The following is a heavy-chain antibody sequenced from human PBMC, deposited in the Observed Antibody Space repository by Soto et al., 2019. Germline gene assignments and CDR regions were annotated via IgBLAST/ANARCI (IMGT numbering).Heavy chain of an antibody. J-gene: IGHJ4*02. CDR3: TTGQYDFWSGYLAFDY. Sequence: EVQLVESGGGLVKPGGSLRLSCAASGFTFSNAWMNWVRQAPGKGLEWVGRIKSKTDGGTTDYAAPVKGRFTISRDDSKNTLYMQMNSLKTADTAVYYCTTGQYDFWSGYLAFDYWGQGTLVTVSS. V-gene: IGHV3-15*07. D-gene: IGHD3-3*01. CDR2: IKSKTDGGTT. CDR1: GFTFSNAW.